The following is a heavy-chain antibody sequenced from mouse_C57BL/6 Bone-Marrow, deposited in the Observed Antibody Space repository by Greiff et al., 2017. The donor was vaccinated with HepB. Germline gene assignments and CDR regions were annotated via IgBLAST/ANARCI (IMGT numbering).Heavy chain of an antibody. V-gene: IGHV1-69*01. J-gene: IGHJ3*01. CDR2: IDPSDSYT. CDR3: ARNPVFAY. Sequence: QVQLQQPGAELVMPGASVKLSCKASGYTFTSYWVHWVKQRPGQGLEWIGEIDPSDSYTNYNQKFKGKSTLTVDKSSSTAYMQLSSLTSEDSAVYYCARNPVFAYWGQGTLVTVSA. CDR1: GYTFTSYW.